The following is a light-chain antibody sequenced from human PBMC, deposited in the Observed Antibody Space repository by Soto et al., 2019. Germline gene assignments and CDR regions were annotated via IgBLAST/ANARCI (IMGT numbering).Light chain of an antibody. CDR2: KAS. J-gene: IGKJ1*01. CDR1: QSISSW. V-gene: IGKV1-5*03. CDR3: QEYNDFPWT. Sequence: DLQMTQSPSTLSASVGDRVTITCRASQSISSWLAWYQQKSGKAPKLLIYKASSLERGVTSRFSGSGSGTEFTLTISSLQPDDLATSYCQEYNDFPWTFGQGTKVEI.